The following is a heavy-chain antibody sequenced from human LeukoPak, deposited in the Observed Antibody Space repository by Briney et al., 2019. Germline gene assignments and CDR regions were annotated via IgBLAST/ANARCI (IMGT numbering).Heavy chain of an antibody. D-gene: IGHD6-19*01. Sequence: SETLSLTRTVSGGSISTYSWTWIRQPPGKGLEWIGNIYYSGSTNYNPSLKGRVTISIDTSKNQFSLKVSSVTAADTAVYYCARAHSSGWPHMFDPWGQGTLVTVPS. V-gene: IGHV4-59*01. CDR3: ARAHSSGWPHMFDP. CDR1: GGSISTYS. J-gene: IGHJ5*02. CDR2: IYYSGST.